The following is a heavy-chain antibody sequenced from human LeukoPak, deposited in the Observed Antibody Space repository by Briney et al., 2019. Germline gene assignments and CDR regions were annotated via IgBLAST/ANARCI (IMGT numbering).Heavy chain of an antibody. J-gene: IGHJ2*01. CDR2: IYYSGST. V-gene: IGHV4-39*01. D-gene: IGHD2-2*02. Sequence: SETLSLTCTVSGGSISSSSYYWGWIRQPPGKGLEWIGSIYYSGSTYYNPSLKSRVTISVDTSKNQFSLKLSSVTAADTAVYYCARPGWVPAAIRVSYFDLWGRGTLVTVSS. CDR3: ARPGWVPAAIRVSYFDL. CDR1: GGSISSSSYY.